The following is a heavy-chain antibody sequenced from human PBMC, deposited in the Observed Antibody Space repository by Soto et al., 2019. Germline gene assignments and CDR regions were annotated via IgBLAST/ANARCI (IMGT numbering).Heavy chain of an antibody. Sequence: SQTHSLTCAISGDSVSSNVAAWTWIRQSPSRGLEWLGRTSYRSNWNYNYAVSVTGRMTINPDTSRNQFSLQLNSVTPEDTAVYYCARVSHFGRGHDSWGQGTLVTVSS. J-gene: IGHJ4*02. CDR1: GDSVSSNVAA. V-gene: IGHV6-1*01. CDR2: TSYRSNWNY. D-gene: IGHD3-10*01. CDR3: ARVSHFGRGHDS.